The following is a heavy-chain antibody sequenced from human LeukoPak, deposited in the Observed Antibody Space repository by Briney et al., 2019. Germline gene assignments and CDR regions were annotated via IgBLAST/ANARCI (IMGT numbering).Heavy chain of an antibody. CDR2: IKQDGSDE. J-gene: IGHJ3*01. Sequence: GGSLRLSCAASGFTFSSYSMNWVRQAPGKGLEWVADIKQDGSDEDYVDSVRGRFTISRDNGKNSVYLQMNRLRVEDTAVYYCARDSTGWQADSFDVWGQGTMVTVSS. CDR3: ARDSTGWQADSFDV. CDR1: GFTFSSYS. D-gene: IGHD2-8*02. V-gene: IGHV3-7*01.